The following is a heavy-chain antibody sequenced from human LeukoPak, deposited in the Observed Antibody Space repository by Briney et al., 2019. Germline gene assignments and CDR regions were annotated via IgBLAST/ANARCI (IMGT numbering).Heavy chain of an antibody. J-gene: IGHJ4*02. CDR1: GFPFETNA. V-gene: IGHV3-23*01. Sequence: PGGSLRLSCATPGFPFETNAMSWVRQAPGKGLEWVATIGNTETFYAGSVTGRFTISRDNSKNTVNLQMNRLRVEDTAIYYCAKDWIQFNRVFDCFDSWGQGTLVTVSS. D-gene: IGHD5-18*01. CDR2: IGNTET. CDR3: AKDWIQFNRVFDCFDS.